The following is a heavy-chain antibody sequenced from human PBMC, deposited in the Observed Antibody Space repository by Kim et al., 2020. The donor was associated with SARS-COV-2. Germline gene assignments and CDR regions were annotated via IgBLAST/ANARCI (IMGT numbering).Heavy chain of an antibody. J-gene: IGHJ4*02. CDR3: ARVRHDYGDYVFDY. D-gene: IGHD4-17*01. V-gene: IGHV3-53*01. Sequence: YAAPVEGRFTIARDNSKNTLDLKMNSLRAEDTAVYYCARVRHDYGDYVFDYWGQGTLVTVSS.